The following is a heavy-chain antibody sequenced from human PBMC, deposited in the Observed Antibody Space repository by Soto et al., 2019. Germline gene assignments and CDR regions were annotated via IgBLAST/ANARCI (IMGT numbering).Heavy chain of an antibody. Sequence: PGGSLRLSCAASGFPVSSNYMSWVRQAPGKGLDWVSVIYSGGSTYYAYSVKGRFTISTDRSKNTHYLQMNSLRAADTAVYYCARATRGNPDYRRQGTLVTLSS. CDR3: ARATRGNPDY. J-gene: IGHJ4*02. CDR1: GFPVSSNY. CDR2: IYSGGST. D-gene: IGHD2-15*01. V-gene: IGHV3-53*01.